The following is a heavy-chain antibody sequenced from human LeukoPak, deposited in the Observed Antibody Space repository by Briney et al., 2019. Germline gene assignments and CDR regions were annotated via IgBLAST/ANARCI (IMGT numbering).Heavy chain of an antibody. CDR2: ISGSGGST. CDR3: ANGRGSFRGVDY. Sequence: PGGSLRLSCAASGFTFSSYAMSWVRQAPGKGLEWVSAISGSGGSTYYADSVKSRFTISRDNSKNTLYLQMNSLRAEDTAVYYCANGRGSFRGVDYWGQGTLVTVSS. J-gene: IGHJ4*02. D-gene: IGHD1-26*01. V-gene: IGHV3-23*01. CDR1: GFTFSSYA.